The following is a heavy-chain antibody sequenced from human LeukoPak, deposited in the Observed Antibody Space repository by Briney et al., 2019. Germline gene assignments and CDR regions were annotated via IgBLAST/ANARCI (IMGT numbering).Heavy chain of an antibody. CDR2: AYDSGST. Sequence: SETLSLTCTVSGGSISGYYLSWIRQSPGKGLEWIGYAYDSGSTNYSPSLKSRVIMSVDTSKTQVSLKVKSVTAADTAVYYCARGWDTGYGYYGMDVWGQGTTVTVSS. CDR1: GGSISGYY. D-gene: IGHD5-18*01. V-gene: IGHV4-59*01. J-gene: IGHJ6*02. CDR3: ARGWDTGYGYYGMDV.